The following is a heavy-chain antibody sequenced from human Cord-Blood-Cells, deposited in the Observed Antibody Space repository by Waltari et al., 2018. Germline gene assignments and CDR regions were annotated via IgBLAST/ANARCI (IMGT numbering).Heavy chain of an antibody. CDR1: GGSFSGYY. V-gene: IGHV4-34*01. CDR3: ASTKWELLL. CDR2: INHSGST. J-gene: IGHJ4*02. Sequence: QVQLQQWGAGLLKPSETLSLTCAVYGGSFSGYYWSWIRQPPGKGVEWIGEINHSGSTNYNPSLKSRVTISVDTSKNQFALKLSSVTAADTAVYYCASTKWELLLWGQGTLVTVSS. D-gene: IGHD1-26*01.